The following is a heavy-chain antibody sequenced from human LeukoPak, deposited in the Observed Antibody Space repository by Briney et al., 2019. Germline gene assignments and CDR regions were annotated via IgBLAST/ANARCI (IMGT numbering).Heavy chain of an antibody. CDR1: GFTFSSYG. V-gene: IGHV3-30*03. CDR2: ISYDGSNK. CDR3: ARDHQLQNGNWFDP. D-gene: IGHD2-2*01. J-gene: IGHJ5*02. Sequence: PGGSLRLSGAASGFTFSSYGMHWVRQAPGKGLEWVAAISYDGSNKYYADSVKGRFSVSRDNSKNTLYLQMNSLRPEDTAVYYCARDHQLQNGNWFDPWGQGTLVTVSS.